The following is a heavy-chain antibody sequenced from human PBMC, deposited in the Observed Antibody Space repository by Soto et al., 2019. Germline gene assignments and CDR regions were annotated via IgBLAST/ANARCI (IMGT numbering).Heavy chain of an antibody. CDR3: ASVGHGDYIWPVSEDLDAFDI. CDR2: INPNSGGT. CDR1: GYTFTGYY. D-gene: IGHD4-17*01. J-gene: IGHJ3*02. V-gene: IGHV1-2*02. Sequence: ASVKVSCKASGYTFTGYYVHGVRQAPGQGLEWMGWINPNSGGTNYAQKFQGRVTMTRDTSISTAYMELSRLRSDDTAVYYCASVGHGDYIWPVSEDLDAFDIWGQGTMVTVSS.